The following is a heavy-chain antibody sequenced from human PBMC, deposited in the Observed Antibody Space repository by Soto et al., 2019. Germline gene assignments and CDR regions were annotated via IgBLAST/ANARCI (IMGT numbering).Heavy chain of an antibody. CDR2: IFPDDSDT. CDR1: GDIITNYG. CDR3: FRGGVTSRTFDH. V-gene: IGHV5-51*01. Sequence: PXESLKISFQASGDIITNYGLVWVRQMPGQGLEWMGIIFPDDSDTRYSPSFQGHVTISVDKSISTAYVQWSSLKASDSAIYYCFRGGVTSRTFDHWGQGTLVTVSS. J-gene: IGHJ4*02. D-gene: IGHD3-16*01.